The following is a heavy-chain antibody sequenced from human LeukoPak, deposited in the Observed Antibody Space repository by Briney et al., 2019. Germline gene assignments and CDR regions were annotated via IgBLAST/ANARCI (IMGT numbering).Heavy chain of an antibody. CDR3: ARGGYRSSTSCYRSWDY. Sequence: SVRLSLVCTVSCGLIIRYYGGSVRQHTRKGLECMGYIYYSGRTNYNPSRKSRVTISVDTSKNQFSLKLSSVTAADTAVYYCARGGYRSSTSCYRSWDYWGQGTLVTVSS. V-gene: IGHV4-59*12. D-gene: IGHD2-2*01. J-gene: IGHJ4*02. CDR2: IYYSGRT. CDR1: CGLIIRYY.